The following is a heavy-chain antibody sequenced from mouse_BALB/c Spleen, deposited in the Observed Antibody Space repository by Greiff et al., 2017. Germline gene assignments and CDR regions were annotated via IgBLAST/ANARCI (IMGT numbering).Heavy chain of an antibody. V-gene: IGHV6-6*02. D-gene: IGHD2-14*01. Sequence: EVMLVESGGGLVQPGGSMKLSCVASGFTFSNYWMNWVRQSPEKGLEWVAEIRLKSNNYATHYAESVKGRFTISRDDSKSSVYLQMNNLRAEDTGIYYCTRRYDWFAYWGQGTLVTVSA. CDR2: IRLKSNNYAT. CDR1: GFTFSNYW. CDR3: TRRYDWFAY. J-gene: IGHJ3*01.